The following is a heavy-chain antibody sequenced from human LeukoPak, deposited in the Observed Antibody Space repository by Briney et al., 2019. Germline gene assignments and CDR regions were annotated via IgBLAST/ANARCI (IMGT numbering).Heavy chain of an antibody. J-gene: IGHJ4*02. Sequence: GGSLRLSCAASGFTFSSYGMHWVRQAPGKGLEWVAVISYDGSNKYYADSVKGRFTISRDNSKNTLYLQMNSLRAEDTAVYYCAKDFDIVVVVATPLDFDYWGQGTLVTVSS. CDR1: GFTFSSYG. D-gene: IGHD2-15*01. V-gene: IGHV3-30*18. CDR3: AKDFDIVVVVATPLDFDY. CDR2: ISYDGSNK.